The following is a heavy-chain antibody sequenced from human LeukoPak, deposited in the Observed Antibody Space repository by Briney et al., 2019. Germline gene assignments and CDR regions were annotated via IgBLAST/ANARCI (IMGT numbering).Heavy chain of an antibody. V-gene: IGHV3-23*01. J-gene: IGHJ4*02. CDR2: ISDSGDIT. CDR3: AKDGYRYSGGFDS. Sequence: PGGSLRLSCAASTFTFSSYVMSWVRQAPGKGLEWVSVISDSGDITFYADSVKGRFIISRDNSKNTLFLQMNGLRAEDTAVYYCAKDGYRYSGGFDSWGQGTLVTVSS. D-gene: IGHD5-18*01. CDR1: TFTFSSYV.